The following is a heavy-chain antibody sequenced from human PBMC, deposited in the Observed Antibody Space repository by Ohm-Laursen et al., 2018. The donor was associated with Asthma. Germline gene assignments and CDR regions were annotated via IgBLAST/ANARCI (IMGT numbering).Heavy chain of an antibody. J-gene: IGHJ4*02. CDR1: GYTFTSYA. CDR2: INAGNGNT. D-gene: IGHD4/OR15-4a*01. CDR3: ARALGMNPDYC. V-gene: IGHV1-3*01. Sequence: ASVKVSCKASGYTFTSYAMNWVRQAPGQRLEWMGWINAGNGNTKYSQKFQGRVTITRDTSASTAYMELSSLRSEDTAVYYCARALGMNPDYCWGQGTLVTVSS.